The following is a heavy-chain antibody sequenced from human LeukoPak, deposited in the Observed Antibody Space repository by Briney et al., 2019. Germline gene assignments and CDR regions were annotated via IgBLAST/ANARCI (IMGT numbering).Heavy chain of an antibody. D-gene: IGHD3-10*01. CDR1: GGSFSGYY. CDR2: INHSGST. J-gene: IGHJ5*02. Sequence: SETLSLTCAVYGGSFSGYYWSWIRQPPGKGLEWIGEINHSGSTNYNPSLKSRVTISVDTSKNQFSLKLSSVTAADTAGYYCARVGKIINMARGGSPRTRWVGPWGQGNL. CDR3: ARVGKIINMARGGSPRTRWVGP. V-gene: IGHV4-34*01.